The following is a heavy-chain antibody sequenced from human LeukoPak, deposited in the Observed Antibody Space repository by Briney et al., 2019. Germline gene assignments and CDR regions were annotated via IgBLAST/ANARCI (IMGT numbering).Heavy chain of an antibody. CDR3: ARDPGGTNYYYYGMDV. CDR2: IIPILGIA. Sequence: ASVKVSCKASGGTFSSYAISWVRQAPGQGLEWMGRIIPILGIANYAQKFQGRVTITADKSTSTAYMELSSLRSEDTAVYYCARDPGGTNYYYYGMDVWGQGTTVTVSS. J-gene: IGHJ6*02. D-gene: IGHD3-16*01. CDR1: GGTFSSYA. V-gene: IGHV1-69*04.